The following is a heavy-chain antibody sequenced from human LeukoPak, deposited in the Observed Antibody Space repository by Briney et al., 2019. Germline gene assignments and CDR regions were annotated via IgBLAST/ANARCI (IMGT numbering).Heavy chain of an antibody. CDR3: VRDPTTGFGDIFDY. Sequence: SETLSLTCAVSGYSISSGYFWGWIRQPPGKGLEWVANIYHSGSSHCNPSLKSRVTISVDTSKNQFSLRLTSVTAADTAVYYCVRDPTTGFGDIFDYWGQGILVTVSS. V-gene: IGHV4-38-2*02. D-gene: IGHD3-10*01. CDR2: IYHSGSS. CDR1: GYSISSGYF. J-gene: IGHJ4*02.